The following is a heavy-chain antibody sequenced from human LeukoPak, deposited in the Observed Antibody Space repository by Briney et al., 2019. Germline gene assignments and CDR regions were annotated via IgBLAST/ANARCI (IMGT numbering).Heavy chain of an antibody. CDR1: GFTFSGAW. CDR2: IREDGTEK. V-gene: IGHV3-7*03. J-gene: IGHJ4*02. Sequence: PGGSLRLSCTASGFTFSGAWMTWVRQAPGKGLEWVANIREDGTEKNYVDSVKGRFTISRDNSKNTLYLQMNSLRAEDTAVYYCAKEQYYYDSSGFDYWGQGTLVTVSS. CDR3: AKEQYYYDSSGFDY. D-gene: IGHD3-22*01.